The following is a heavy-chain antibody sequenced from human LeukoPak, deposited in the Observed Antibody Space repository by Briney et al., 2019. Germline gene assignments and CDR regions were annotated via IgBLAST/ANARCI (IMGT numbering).Heavy chain of an antibody. CDR1: GFTFSSYA. V-gene: IGHV3-23*01. CDR2: ISSSGDST. D-gene: IGHD6-19*01. Sequence: GGSLRLSCAASGFTFSSYAMSWVRQAPGKGLEWVSAISSSGDSTFYADSVKGRFTISRDNSKNTLYLHMNSLRAEDTAVYYCAKPSRDSSGWYWGAFDIWGQGTMVTVSS. J-gene: IGHJ3*02. CDR3: AKPSRDSSGWYWGAFDI.